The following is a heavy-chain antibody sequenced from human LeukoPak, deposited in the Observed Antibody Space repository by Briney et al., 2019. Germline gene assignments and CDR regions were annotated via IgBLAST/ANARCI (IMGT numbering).Heavy chain of an antibody. V-gene: IGHV4-34*01. CDR2: IYYSGST. Sequence: RPSETLSLTCAVYGGSFSGYYWGWIRQPPGKGLEWIGNIYYSGSTYYNASLQSRVTISIDMSKNEFSLRLNSVTAADTAMYYCAKSGGYGLIDYWGQGTLVTVSS. D-gene: IGHD1-26*01. CDR3: AKSGGYGLIDY. J-gene: IGHJ4*02. CDR1: GGSFSGYY.